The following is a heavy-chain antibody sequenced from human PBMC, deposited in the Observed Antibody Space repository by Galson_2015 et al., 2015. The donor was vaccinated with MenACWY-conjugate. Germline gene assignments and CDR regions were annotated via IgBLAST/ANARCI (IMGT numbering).Heavy chain of an antibody. CDR2: GYYSGST. CDR3: ACQAGYSSGWYYFHY. CDR1: GGSMSSGGYY. Sequence: SETLSLTCTVSGGSMSSGGYYWSWIRQPPGKGLEWIGYGYYSGSTNYNPSLKSRVTISVDTSKNQFSLKLTSVTAADTAIYYCACQAGYSSGWYYFHYWGQGSLVTVSS. J-gene: IGHJ4*02. V-gene: IGHV4-61*08. D-gene: IGHD6-13*01.